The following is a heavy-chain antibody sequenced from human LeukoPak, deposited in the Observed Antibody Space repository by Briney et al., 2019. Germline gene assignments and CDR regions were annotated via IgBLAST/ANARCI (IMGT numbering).Heavy chain of an antibody. J-gene: IGHJ5*02. CDR3: ARDQESSGITIFGGWFDP. V-gene: IGHV3-53*01. CDR1: GFTVSSNY. CDR2: IYSGGST. D-gene: IGHD3-3*01. Sequence: GGPLRLSCAASGFTVSSNYMNWVRQAPGKGLEWVSVIYSGGSTYYADSVKGRFTISRDNAKNSLYLQMNSLRAEDTAVYYCARDQESSGITIFGGWFDPWGQGTLVTVSS.